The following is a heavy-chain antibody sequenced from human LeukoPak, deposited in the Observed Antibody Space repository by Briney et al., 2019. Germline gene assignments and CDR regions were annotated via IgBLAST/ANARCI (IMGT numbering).Heavy chain of an antibody. V-gene: IGHV3-9*01. CDR3: AKDMAPYYYYGMDV. Sequence: GGSLRLSCAASGFTFDDYAMHWVRQAPGKGPEWVSGISWNSGSIGYADSVKGRFTISRDNAKNSLYLQMNSLRAEDTALYYCAKDMAPYYYYGMDVWGQGTTVTVSS. CDR1: GFTFDDYA. J-gene: IGHJ6*02. CDR2: ISWNSGSI.